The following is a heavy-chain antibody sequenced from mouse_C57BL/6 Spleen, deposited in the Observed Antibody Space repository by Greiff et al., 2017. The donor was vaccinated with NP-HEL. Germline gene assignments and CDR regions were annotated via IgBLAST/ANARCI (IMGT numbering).Heavy chain of an antibody. V-gene: IGHV1-15*01. CDR3: TRIYYGNSGY. CDR1: GYTFTDYE. J-gene: IGHJ2*01. Sequence: QVQLQQSGAELVRPGASVTLSCKASGYTFTDYEMHWVKQTPVHGLEWIGAIDPETGGTAYNQKFKGKAILTADKSSSTAYMELRSLTSEDSAVYYCTRIYYGNSGYWGQGTTLTVSS. CDR2: IDPETGGT. D-gene: IGHD2-1*01.